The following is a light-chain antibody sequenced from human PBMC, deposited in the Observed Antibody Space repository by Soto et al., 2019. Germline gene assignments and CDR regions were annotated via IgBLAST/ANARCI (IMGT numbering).Light chain of an antibody. J-gene: IGKJ2*01. V-gene: IGKV3-20*01. Sequence: ESVLTQSPGTLSLSPGERATLSCRASQSVTNRYFSWYQQRPGQAPRLLIYGISNRATGIPDRFSGSGSGTDFTLTISCLEPEDFVVYYCQQYSSLPHTFGQGTKLEVK. CDR1: QSVTNRY. CDR2: GIS. CDR3: QQYSSLPHT.